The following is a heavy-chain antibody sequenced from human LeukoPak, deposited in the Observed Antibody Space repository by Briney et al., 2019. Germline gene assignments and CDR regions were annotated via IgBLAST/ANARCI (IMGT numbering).Heavy chain of an antibody. Sequence: SETLSLTCTVSDGSITYYYWNWIRQPAGKGLEWIGRLNNSGRTDYNASLKSGGTISLEKTEKQLYVKLTYVTAADTAVYYCVIEEKAVGTFDYCGRGILVTVSS. CDR2: LNNSGRT. CDR3: VIEEKAVGTFDY. J-gene: IGHJ4*02. D-gene: IGHD6-19*01. CDR1: DGSITYYY. V-gene: IGHV4-4*07.